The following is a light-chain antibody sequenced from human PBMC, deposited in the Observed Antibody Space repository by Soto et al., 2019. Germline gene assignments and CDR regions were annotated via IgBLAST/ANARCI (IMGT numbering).Light chain of an antibody. V-gene: IGKV1-9*01. J-gene: IGKJ1*01. CDR3: QQVKSYPRT. CDR2: GAS. CDR1: QGISSS. Sequence: DIQLTQFPPFLSASVGDRVTITCRASQGISSSLAWYQQKPGKAPNLLIYGASTLESGVPSRFSGSGSGTEFTLTINSLQPEDFATYYCQQVKSYPRTFGQGTKVEIK.